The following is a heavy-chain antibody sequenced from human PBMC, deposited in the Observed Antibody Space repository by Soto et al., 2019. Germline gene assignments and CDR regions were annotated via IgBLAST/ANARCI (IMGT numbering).Heavy chain of an antibody. CDR3: AKGDTTWYYFDY. J-gene: IGHJ4*02. CDR1: GFTFSRYA. CDR2: ISGSGGST. D-gene: IGHD2-21*02. Sequence: EVQLLESGGGLVRPGGSLRLSCAASGFTFSRYAMSWVRQAPGKGLEWVSAISGSGGSTYYADSVKGRFTISRDNSKNTLYLQMNSLRAEDTALYYCAKGDTTWYYFDYWGQGTLVTVAS. V-gene: IGHV3-23*01.